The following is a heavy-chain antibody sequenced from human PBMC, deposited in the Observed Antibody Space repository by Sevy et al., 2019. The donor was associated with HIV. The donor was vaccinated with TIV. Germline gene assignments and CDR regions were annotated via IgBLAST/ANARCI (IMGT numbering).Heavy chain of an antibody. CDR1: GFLFSSYE. CDR2: IASSDRDK. CDR3: ARDLPPSATTVPHFDD. V-gene: IGHV3-48*03. Sequence: GGSLRLSCTASGFLFSSYEMNWVRQAPGKALEWVSYIASSDRDKYYSDSEKGRFTISRDNAKNSLFLQMNSLRAEDTAVYYCARDLPPSATTVPHFDDWGQRTLVTVSS. D-gene: IGHD4-17*01. J-gene: IGHJ4*02.